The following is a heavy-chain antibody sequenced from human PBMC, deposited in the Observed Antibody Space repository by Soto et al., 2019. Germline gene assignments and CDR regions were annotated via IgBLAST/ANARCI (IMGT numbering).Heavy chain of an antibody. CDR1: GLTFSNFW. CDR3: ATLNSFGSDF. V-gene: IGHV3-74*01. CDR2: VTGDGTTT. J-gene: IGHJ4*01. D-gene: IGHD3-3*01. Sequence: EVQLVESGGGLVQPGGSLRLSCAVSGLTFSNFWMHWVRQAPGKGLVWVSRVTGDGTTTDYADSVKGRFTISRDNAKNTVFLQMNSLRAEDTAVYYCATLNSFGSDFWGHGTLVTVSS.